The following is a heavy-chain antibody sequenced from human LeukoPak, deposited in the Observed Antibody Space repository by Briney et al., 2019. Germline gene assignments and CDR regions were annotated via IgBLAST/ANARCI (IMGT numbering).Heavy chain of an antibody. V-gene: IGHV4-34*01. CDR3: ARGASASGAYYDYVWGSYRYSLIYDY. D-gene: IGHD3-16*02. CDR1: GGSLSGYY. Sequence: SETLSLTCAVYGGSLSGYYWSWIRQPPGKGLEWIGEINHSGSTNYNPSLKSRVTISVDTSKNQFSLKLSSVTAADTAVYYCARGASASGAYYDYVWGSYRYSLIYDYWGQGTLVTVSS. CDR2: INHSGST. J-gene: IGHJ4*02.